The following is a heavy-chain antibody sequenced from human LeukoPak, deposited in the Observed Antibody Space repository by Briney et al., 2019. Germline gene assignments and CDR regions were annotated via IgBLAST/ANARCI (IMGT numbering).Heavy chain of an antibody. V-gene: IGHV4-4*07. Sequence: PSETLSLTCTVSGASITRYYWTWIRQPVGKGLEWFGRMYTNGTVNYNPSLRSRVTISIDTSKNQFSLKLISVTAADTAVYYCARDMSWSGWYALDYWGQGTLVTVSS. CDR3: ARDMSWSGWYALDY. CDR1: GASITRYY. CDR2: MYTNGTV. D-gene: IGHD6-19*01. J-gene: IGHJ4*02.